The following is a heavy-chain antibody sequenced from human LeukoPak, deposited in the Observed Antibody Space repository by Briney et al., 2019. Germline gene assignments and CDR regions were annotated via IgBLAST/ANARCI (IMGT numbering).Heavy chain of an antibody. D-gene: IGHD2-15*01. CDR1: GFTFSSYA. V-gene: IGHV3-23*01. CDR3: AKYEVVVVAYYYYGMDV. J-gene: IGHJ6*02. Sequence: QPGGSLRLSCAASGFTFSSYAMSWVRQAPGKGLEWVSAISGGGGSTFYADSVKGRFTISRDNSKNTLYLQMNSLRAEDTAVYYCAKYEVVVVAYYYYGMDVWGQGTTVTVSS. CDR2: ISGGGGST.